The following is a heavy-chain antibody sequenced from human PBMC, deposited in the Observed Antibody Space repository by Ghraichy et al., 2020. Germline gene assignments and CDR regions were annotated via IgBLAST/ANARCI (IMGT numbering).Heavy chain of an antibody. J-gene: IGHJ4*02. Sequence: SETLSLTCTVSGGSISSYYWSWIRQPPGKGLEWIGYIYTSGSTNYNPSLKSRVTISVDTSKNQFSLKLSSVTAADTAVYYCARQYGSSVDYWGQGTLVTVSS. CDR1: GGSISSYY. V-gene: IGHV4-4*09. D-gene: IGHD6-13*01. CDR3: ARQYGSSVDY. CDR2: IYTSGST.